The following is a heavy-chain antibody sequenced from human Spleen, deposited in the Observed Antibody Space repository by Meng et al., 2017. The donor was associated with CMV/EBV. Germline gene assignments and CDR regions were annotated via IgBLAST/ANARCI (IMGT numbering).Heavy chain of an antibody. D-gene: IGHD1-26*01. CDR2: ISYDGSNK. CDR1: GFTFSRYA. J-gene: IGHJ4*02. CDR3: ARAEWELHFDY. V-gene: IGHV3-30*04. Sequence: LSCAASGFTFSRYAMHWVRQAPGKGLEWVAVISYDGSNKYYADSVKGRFTISRDNSKNTLYLQMNSLRAEDTAVYYCARAEWELHFDYWGQGTLVTVSS.